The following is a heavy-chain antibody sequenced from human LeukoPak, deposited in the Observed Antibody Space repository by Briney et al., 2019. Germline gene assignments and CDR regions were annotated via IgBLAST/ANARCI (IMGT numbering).Heavy chain of an antibody. Sequence: GGSLRLSCAASGFTFRRYSMNWIRQAPGKGLEWISYINEGSNNIFYADSVKGRFTISRDNAKNSLHLQMNSLRVDDTAVYYRAKEGFDSWGQGTLVTVSS. V-gene: IGHV3-48*01. J-gene: IGHJ4*02. CDR1: GFTFRRYS. CDR3: AKEGFDS. CDR2: INEGSNNI.